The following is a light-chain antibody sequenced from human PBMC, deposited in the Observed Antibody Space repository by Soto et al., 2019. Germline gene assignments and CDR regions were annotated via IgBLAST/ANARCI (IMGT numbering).Light chain of an antibody. V-gene: IGLV1-44*01. J-gene: IGLJ1*01. Sequence: QEVTISCSGSNANIGNNKVNWYQQLPGTAPKLLIYSSNQRPSGVPDRFSGSKAGTSASLAISGLQSEDEANYYCATWDDSLHGYVFGAGTKVTVL. CDR2: SSN. CDR3: ATWDDSLHGYV. CDR1: NANIGNNK.